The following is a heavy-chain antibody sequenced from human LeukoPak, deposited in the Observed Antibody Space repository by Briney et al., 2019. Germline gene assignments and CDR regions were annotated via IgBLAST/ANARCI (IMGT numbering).Heavy chain of an antibody. J-gene: IGHJ5*02. CDR2: IYYSGST. CDR3: ARQKLVAHLNWFDP. D-gene: IGHD2-8*02. CDR1: GGSISSSSYY. Sequence: SETLSLTCTVSGGSISSSSYYWGWIRQPPGKRLEWIGSIYYSGSTYYNPSLKSRVTISVDTSKNQFSLKLSSVTAADTAVYYCARQKLVAHLNWFDPWGQGTLVTVSS. V-gene: IGHV4-39*01.